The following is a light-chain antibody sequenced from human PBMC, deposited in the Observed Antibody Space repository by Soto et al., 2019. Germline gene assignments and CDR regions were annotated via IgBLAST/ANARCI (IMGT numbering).Light chain of an antibody. J-gene: IGLJ2*01. CDR3: EVWDSSSDVV. CDR2: YDS. CDR1: NIGSKS. Sequence: SYELTQPPSVSVAPGKTARITCWGHNIGSKSVHWYQQKPGQAPVLVIYYDSDRPSRIPERFSGSDSGNPATLTISRVEAGDEADYYCEVWDSSSDVVFGGGTKLTVL. V-gene: IGLV3-21*04.